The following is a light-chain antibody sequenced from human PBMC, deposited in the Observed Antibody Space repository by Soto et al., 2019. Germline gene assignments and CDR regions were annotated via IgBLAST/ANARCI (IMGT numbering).Light chain of an antibody. J-gene: IGKJ2*01. CDR3: QQYNMWPHT. Sequence: EIVMTQSPATLSVSPGERVTLSCRASQSVSSKLAWFQQKPRQAPSLLIYGAFTRATGIPTRFSGSGSETEFTLTISSLQSEEFAVYYCQQYNMWPHTFGQGTKLEIK. V-gene: IGKV3-15*01. CDR2: GAF. CDR1: QSVSSK.